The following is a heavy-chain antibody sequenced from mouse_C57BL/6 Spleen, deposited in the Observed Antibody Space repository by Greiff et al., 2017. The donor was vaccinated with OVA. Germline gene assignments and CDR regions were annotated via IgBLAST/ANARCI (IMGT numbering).Heavy chain of an antibody. D-gene: IGHD2-1*01. Sequence: VQGVESGAELVRPGTSVKVSCKASGYAFTNYLIEWVKQRPGQGLEWIGVINPGSGGTNYNEKFKGKATLTADKSSSTAYMQLSSLTSEDSAVYFCAREGDLLPFAYWGQGTLVTVSA. V-gene: IGHV1-54*01. CDR1: GYAFTNYL. CDR3: AREGDLLPFAY. J-gene: IGHJ3*01. CDR2: INPGSGGT.